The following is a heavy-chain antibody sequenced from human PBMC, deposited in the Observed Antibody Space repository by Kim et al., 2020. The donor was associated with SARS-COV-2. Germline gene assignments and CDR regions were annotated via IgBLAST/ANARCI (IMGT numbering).Heavy chain of an antibody. V-gene: IGHV3-64D*06. CDR1: GFTFSSYA. J-gene: IGHJ4*02. CDR3: VKETLGYCSGGSCYDHDY. CDR2: ISSNGGST. Sequence: GGSLRLSCSASGFTFSSYAMHWVRQAPGKGLEYVSAISSNGGSTYYADSVKGRFTISRDNSKNTLYLQMSSLRAEDTAVYYCVKETLGYCSGGSCYDHDYWGQGTLVTVSS. D-gene: IGHD2-15*01.